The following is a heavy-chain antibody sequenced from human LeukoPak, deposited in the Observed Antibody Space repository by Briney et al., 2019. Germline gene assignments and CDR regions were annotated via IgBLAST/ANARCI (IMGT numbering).Heavy chain of an antibody. Sequence: SQTLSLTCAISGDSVSTSSVAWNWVRQSPSRGLEWLGRTYYTSKWNTDYAVSVKSRIVVNPDTSKNQFSLQLNSVTSEDTAVYYCARGRASAFDVWGQGTMVTVSS. V-gene: IGHV6-1*01. J-gene: IGHJ3*01. D-gene: IGHD6-25*01. CDR1: GDSVSTSSVA. CDR2: TYYTSKWNT. CDR3: ARGRASAFDV.